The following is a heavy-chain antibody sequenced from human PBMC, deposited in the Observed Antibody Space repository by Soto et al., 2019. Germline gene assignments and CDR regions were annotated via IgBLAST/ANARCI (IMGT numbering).Heavy chain of an antibody. CDR3: ARDLEFRDGNMSRLDY. J-gene: IGHJ4*02. CDR2: IMPIIGTA. V-gene: IGHV1-69*01. D-gene: IGHD3-10*01. Sequence: QVQLVQSGAEVKKPGSSVKVSCKASGGTFSSHVFNWVRQAPGQGLEWMGGIMPIIGTANNAQKFQSRVTITADEATSTAYMELSSLRSEYTAFYYCARDLEFRDGNMSRLDYWGQGTLVTVSS. CDR1: GGTFSSHV.